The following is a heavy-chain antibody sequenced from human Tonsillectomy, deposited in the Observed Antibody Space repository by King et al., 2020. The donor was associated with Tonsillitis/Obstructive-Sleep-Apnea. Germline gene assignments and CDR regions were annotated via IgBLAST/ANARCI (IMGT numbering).Heavy chain of an antibody. CDR1: GGSISSYY. D-gene: IGHD1-26*01. CDR3: ARLGGGYANDAFDI. Sequence: QLQESGPGLVKPSETLSLTCTVSGGSISSYYWSWIRQPPGKGLEWIGYIYYSGSTNYNPSLKSRVTISVDTSKNQFSLKLSSVTAADTAVYYCARLGGGYANDAFDIWGQGTMVTVSS. CDR2: IYYSGST. J-gene: IGHJ3*02. V-gene: IGHV4-59*08.